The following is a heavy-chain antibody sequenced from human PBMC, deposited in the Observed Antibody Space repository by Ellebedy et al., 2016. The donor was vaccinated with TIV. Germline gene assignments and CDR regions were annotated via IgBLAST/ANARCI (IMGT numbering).Heavy chain of an antibody. D-gene: IGHD6-13*01. V-gene: IGHV1-24*01. CDR1: GYTLTELS. Sequence: ASVKVSCXVSGYTLTELSMHWVRQAPGKGLEWMGGFDPEDGETIYAQKFQGRVTMTEDTSTDTAYMELSSLRSEDTAVYYCATGYSSSWYVNYMDVWGKGTTVTASS. J-gene: IGHJ6*03. CDR2: FDPEDGET. CDR3: ATGYSSSWYVNYMDV.